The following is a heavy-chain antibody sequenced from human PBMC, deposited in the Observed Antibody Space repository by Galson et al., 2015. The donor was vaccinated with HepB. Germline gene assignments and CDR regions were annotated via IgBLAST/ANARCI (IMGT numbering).Heavy chain of an antibody. D-gene: IGHD6-19*01. CDR3: ARGAPNSSGWDVFDY. CDR2: ISCDGSNK. V-gene: IGHV3-30*03. J-gene: IGHJ4*02. Sequence: SLRLSCAASGFTFSSYGMHWVRQAPGKGLEWVAVISCDGSNKYYADSVKGRFTISRDNSKNTLYLQMNSLRAEDTAVYYCARGAPNSSGWDVFDYWGQGTLVTVSS. CDR1: GFTFSSYG.